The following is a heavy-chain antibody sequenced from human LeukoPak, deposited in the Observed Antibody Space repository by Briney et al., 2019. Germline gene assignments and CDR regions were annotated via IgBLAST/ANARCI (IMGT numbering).Heavy chain of an antibody. CDR3: AKENLWFGESPGVFDY. J-gene: IGHJ4*02. V-gene: IGHV3-30*18. CDR1: GFTFSSYG. D-gene: IGHD3-10*01. CDR2: ISYDGSNK. Sequence: GGSLRLSCAAPGFTFSSYGMHWVRQAPGKGLEWVAVISYDGSNKYYADSVKSRFTISRDNSKNPLYLQMNSLRAEDTAVYYCAKENLWFGESPGVFDYWGQGTLVTVSS.